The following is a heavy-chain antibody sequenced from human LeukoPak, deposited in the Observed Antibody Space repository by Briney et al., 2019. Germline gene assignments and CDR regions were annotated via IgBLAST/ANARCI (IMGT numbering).Heavy chain of an antibody. J-gene: IGHJ4*02. CDR3: FVDGGY. Sequence: GGSLRLSCAASEFTLSGSDVHWVRQTPGKGLEWVGHIRSTAHNYATAYAASVKGKFIISRDDSKNTAYLQMNSLKAEDTAVYYCFVDGGYWGQGTLVTVSS. CDR1: EFTLSGSD. CDR2: IRSTAHNYAT. D-gene: IGHD4-23*01. V-gene: IGHV3-73*01.